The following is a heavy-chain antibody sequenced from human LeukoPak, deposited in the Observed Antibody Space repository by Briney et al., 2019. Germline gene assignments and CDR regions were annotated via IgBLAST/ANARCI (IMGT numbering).Heavy chain of an antibody. D-gene: IGHD5-18*01. Sequence: PGGSLRLSCATSGFPFRAYGIHWVRQAAGKGLEWVAFIRYDGTSKYYIDSVKGRFSISRDTSMNTVSLRMNSLRDEDTAVYYCAKEDKGYSFGFDAFDTWGQGTMVTVSA. V-gene: IGHV3-30*02. J-gene: IGHJ3*02. CDR1: GFPFRAYG. CDR2: IRYDGTSK. CDR3: AKEDKGYSFGFDAFDT.